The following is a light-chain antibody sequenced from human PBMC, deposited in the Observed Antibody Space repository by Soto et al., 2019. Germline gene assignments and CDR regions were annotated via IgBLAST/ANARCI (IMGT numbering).Light chain of an antibody. CDR3: QQYGSSPAYT. CDR1: QSVSSSY. CDR2: GAS. J-gene: IGKJ2*01. V-gene: IGKV3-20*01. Sequence: EIVLTQSPGTLSLSPGERATLSCRASQSVSSSYLAWYQQKPGQAPRLLIYGASSRATGIPDRFSDSGSGTDFTLTISSLEPEDFAVYYCQQYGSSPAYTFGQGTKLEIK.